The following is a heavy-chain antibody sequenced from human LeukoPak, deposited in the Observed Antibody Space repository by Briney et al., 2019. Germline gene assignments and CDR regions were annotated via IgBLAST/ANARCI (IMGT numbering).Heavy chain of an antibody. CDR1: GYTFTSYA. V-gene: IGHV1-3*01. CDR3: ASAQQQPRQYYYGMDV. D-gene: IGHD6-13*01. CDR2: INAGNGNT. J-gene: IGHJ6*02. Sequence: ASVKVSCKASGYTFTSYAMHWVRQAPGQRLEWMGWINAGNGNTKYSQKFQGRVTITRDTSASTAYMELSSLRSEDTAVYYCASAQQQPRQYYYGMDVWGQGTTVTVSS.